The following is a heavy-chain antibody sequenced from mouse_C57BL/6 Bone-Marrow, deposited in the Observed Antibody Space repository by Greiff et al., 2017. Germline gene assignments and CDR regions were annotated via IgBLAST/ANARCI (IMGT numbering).Heavy chain of an antibody. D-gene: IGHD1-1*01. Sequence: QVQLQQSGAELVRPGTSVKVSCKASGYAFTNYLIEWVKQRPGQGLEWIGVINPGSGGTNYNEKFKGKATLTADKSSSTAYMQLSILTSEDAAVYFCARGVLRGDYWGQGTSVTVSS. CDR3: ARGVLRGDY. CDR1: GYAFTNYL. V-gene: IGHV1-54*01. J-gene: IGHJ4*01. CDR2: INPGSGGT.